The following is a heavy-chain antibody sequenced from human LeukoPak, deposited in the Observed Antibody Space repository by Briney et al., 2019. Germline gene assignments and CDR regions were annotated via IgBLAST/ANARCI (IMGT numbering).Heavy chain of an antibody. CDR3: ARTYYYGSGSLYYFDY. CDR2: IKHGGSEK. CDR1: GFSFSSYR. V-gene: IGHV3-7*01. J-gene: IGHJ4*02. Sequence: GGSLRLSCAASGFSFSSYRMSWVRQAPGKGLEWVANIKHGGSEKYYVDSVKGRFTISRDNAKNSLYLQMNSLRAEDTAVFYCARTYYYGSGSLYYFDYWGQGTLVTVSS. D-gene: IGHD3-10*01.